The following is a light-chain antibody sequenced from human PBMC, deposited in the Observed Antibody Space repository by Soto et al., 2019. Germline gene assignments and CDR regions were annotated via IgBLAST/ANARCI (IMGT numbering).Light chain of an antibody. Sequence: DIPMTQSPSSLSASIGDRVTLTCRASQRIGTNLNWYQQRPGKAPKLLIYAVSSLQSGFSSMFSGSGSGTDFTLSINSLHREDFATYYCQQTYSAPPLFGQGTKVEIK. J-gene: IGKJ1*01. CDR1: QRIGTN. CDR3: QQTYSAPPL. CDR2: AVS. V-gene: IGKV1-39*01.